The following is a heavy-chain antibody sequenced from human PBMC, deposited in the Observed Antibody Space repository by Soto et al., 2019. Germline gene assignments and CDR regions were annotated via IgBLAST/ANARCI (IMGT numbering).Heavy chain of an antibody. Sequence: PGGSLRLSCVASGFSFSNYNMNWVRQAPGKGLEWVSYITDSSDTVHYADSVRGRFTISRDNAESSLYLQMNSLRDEDTAVYFCARDSAHGYYFDYWGLGALVTVSS. D-gene: IGHD2-2*03. V-gene: IGHV3-48*02. J-gene: IGHJ4*02. CDR3: ARDSAHGYYFDY. CDR1: GFSFSNYN. CDR2: ITDSSDTV.